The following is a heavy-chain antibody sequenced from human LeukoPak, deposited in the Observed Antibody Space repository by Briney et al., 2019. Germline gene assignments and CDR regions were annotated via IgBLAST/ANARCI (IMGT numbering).Heavy chain of an antibody. CDR1: GYSISSGFH. CDR2: KYHTGST. Sequence: SETLSLTCIVSGYSISSGFHWGWIRQPPGKGLEWIGTKYHTGSTYYNPSLRSRVTISVDTSKNQFSLKLSSVTAADTAVYYCAKTASGSYLYYFDYWGQGTLVTVSS. V-gene: IGHV4-38-2*02. D-gene: IGHD1-26*01. CDR3: AKTASGSYLYYFDY. J-gene: IGHJ4*02.